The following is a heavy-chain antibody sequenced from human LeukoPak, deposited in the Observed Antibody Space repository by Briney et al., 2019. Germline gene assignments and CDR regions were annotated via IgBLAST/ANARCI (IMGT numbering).Heavy chain of an antibody. J-gene: IGHJ6*03. V-gene: IGHV3-74*01. CDR1: GFIFHNHW. Sequence: GRSPRLSCAASGFIFHNHWMHWVRQAPGKGLVWVSRINRDGSSTTYADSVKGRFTVSRDNARNTHYLQMNSLRVDDTAVYYCVRDVRGVGQDYYYMDVWGKGTTVTVSS. D-gene: IGHD2-15*01. CDR3: VRDVRGVGQDYYYMDV. CDR2: INRDGSST.